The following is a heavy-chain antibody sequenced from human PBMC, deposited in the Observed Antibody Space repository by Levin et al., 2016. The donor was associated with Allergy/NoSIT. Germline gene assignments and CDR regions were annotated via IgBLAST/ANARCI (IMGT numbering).Heavy chain of an antibody. V-gene: IGHV4-39*01. J-gene: IGHJ4*02. D-gene: IGHD1-20*01. CDR2: IYYTGST. CDR3: ARRLYNWNGDDY. Sequence: WIRQPPGKGLEWIGTIYYTGSTYYNPSLRSRVTISLDTSKNQFSLQVSSVTAADAAVYYCARRLYNWNGDDYWGQGTLVTVSS.